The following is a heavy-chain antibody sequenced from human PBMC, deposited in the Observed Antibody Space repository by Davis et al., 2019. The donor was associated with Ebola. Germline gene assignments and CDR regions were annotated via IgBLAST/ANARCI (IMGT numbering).Heavy chain of an antibody. Sequence: PGGFLRPSWQAPGHRFTTYCIGWVRQLPGKGLEWRGLIHPGDSDIRYSPSFQGQVTISVDKSITTAYLQWSSLKASDTAMYYCARDDNRFQSPDCWGQGTLVTVSS. CDR1: GHRFTTYC. CDR3: ARDDNRFQSPDC. V-gene: IGHV5-51*01. D-gene: IGHD1-1*01. J-gene: IGHJ4*02. CDR2: IHPGDSDI.